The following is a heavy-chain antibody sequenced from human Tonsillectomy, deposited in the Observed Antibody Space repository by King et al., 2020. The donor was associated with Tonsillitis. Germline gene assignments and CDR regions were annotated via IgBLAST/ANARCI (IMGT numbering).Heavy chain of an antibody. CDR1: GFSFSTYD. J-gene: IGHJ3*02. D-gene: IGHD3-22*01. CDR2: ISSSGRYI. V-gene: IGHV3-21*01. CDR3: AKDKGAGHYDTSRGAFDI. Sequence: VQLVESGGGLVKPGGSLRLSCATSGFSFSTYDINWVRQAPGKGLEWVSSISSSGRYIYYADSLKGRFTISRDNAKNSLFLQMNGLRVEDKAVYYCAKDKGAGHYDTSRGAFDIWGQGTMVTVSS.